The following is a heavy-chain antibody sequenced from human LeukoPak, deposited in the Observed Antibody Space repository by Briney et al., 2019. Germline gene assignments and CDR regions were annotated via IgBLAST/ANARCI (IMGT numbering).Heavy chain of an antibody. Sequence: GGSLRLSCAVSGFTFRNFGMYWVRQAPGKGLEGVAFIRYDGSNKYYADSVKGRFTISRDNSKNTLYLQMNSLRDEDTAVYYCAKDARDYYYYMDVWGKGTTVTISS. V-gene: IGHV3-30*02. CDR1: GFTFRNFG. CDR3: AKDARDYYYYMDV. J-gene: IGHJ6*03. CDR2: IRYDGSNK.